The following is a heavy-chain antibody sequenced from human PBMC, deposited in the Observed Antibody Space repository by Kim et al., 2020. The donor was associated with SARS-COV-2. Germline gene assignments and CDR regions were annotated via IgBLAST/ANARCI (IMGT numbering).Heavy chain of an antibody. CDR3: ANLEWIQPTKNY. J-gene: IGHJ4*02. D-gene: IGHD5-18*01. Sequence: GGSLRLSCAASGFTFSSYGMHWVRQAPGKGLEWVAVISYDGSNKYYADSVKGRFTISRDNSKNTLYLQMNSLRAEDTAVYYCANLEWIQPTKNYWGQGTL. CDR1: GFTFSSYG. CDR2: ISYDGSNK. V-gene: IGHV3-30*18.